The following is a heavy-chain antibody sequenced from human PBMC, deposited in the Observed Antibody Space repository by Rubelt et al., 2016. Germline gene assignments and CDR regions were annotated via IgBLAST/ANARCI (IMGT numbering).Heavy chain of an antibody. CDR2: IYYSGPT. V-gene: IGHV4-39*07. CDR1: GGSISSNSYY. J-gene: IGHJ4*02. Sequence: QLQLQESGPGLVKPSETLSLTCTVSGGSISSNSYYWGWIRQPPGKGLEWIGNIYYSGPTYFNPSLKSRVTISVDTSKNQVSLKLSSVTAADTAVYYCARVPLYDILTGYYPYYFDYWGQGTLVTVSS. CDR3: ARVPLYDILTGYYPYYFDY. D-gene: IGHD3-9*01.